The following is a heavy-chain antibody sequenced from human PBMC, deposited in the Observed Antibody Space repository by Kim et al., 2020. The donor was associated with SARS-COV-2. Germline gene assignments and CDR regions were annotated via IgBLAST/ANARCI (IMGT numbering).Heavy chain of an antibody. Sequence: GSLRLSCVASGFTFSRHGMHWLRQVPGKGLEWVAVMSYDGGSISYADSVKGRFTISRDNAKNTLYLQMNTLRAEDTAVYYCAKLSVPNWHSGYFDYWGQGTLVTVSS. CDR1: GFTFSRHG. J-gene: IGHJ4*02. V-gene: IGHV3-30*18. CDR3: AKLSVPNWHSGYFDY. D-gene: IGHD1-7*01. CDR2: MSYDGGSI.